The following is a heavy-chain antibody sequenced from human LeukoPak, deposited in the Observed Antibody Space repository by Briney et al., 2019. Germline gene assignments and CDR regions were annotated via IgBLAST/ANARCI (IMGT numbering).Heavy chain of an antibody. J-gene: IGHJ4*02. CDR1: GFTFSSYA. D-gene: IGHD3-22*01. CDR3: AKGYDSSGYREKSDY. CDR2: ISYDGSNK. Sequence: GRSLRLSCAASGFTFSSYAMHWVRQAPGKGLEWVAVISYDGSNKYYADSVKGRFTISRDNSKNTLYLQMNSLRAEDTAVYYCAKGYDSSGYREKSDYWGQGTLVTVSS. V-gene: IGHV3-30*04.